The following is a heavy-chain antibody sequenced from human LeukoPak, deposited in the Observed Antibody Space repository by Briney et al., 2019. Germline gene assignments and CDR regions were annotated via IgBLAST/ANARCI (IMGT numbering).Heavy chain of an antibody. D-gene: IGHD3-10*01. CDR1: GFTFSSYA. CDR2: ISGSGGST. CDR3: AKKYGSGSYYSHHYFDY. Sequence: QPGGSLRLSCAASGFTFSSYAMSWVRQAPGKGLEWVSAISGSGGSTYYADSVKGRFTISRDNSKNTLYLQMNSLRAEDTAVYYCAKKYGSGSYYSHHYFDYWGQGTLVTVSS. J-gene: IGHJ4*02. V-gene: IGHV3-23*01.